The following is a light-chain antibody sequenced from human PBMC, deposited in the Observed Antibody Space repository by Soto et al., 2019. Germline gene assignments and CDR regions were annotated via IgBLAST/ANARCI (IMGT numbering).Light chain of an antibody. CDR3: QQRRNWPVT. J-gene: IGKJ5*01. CDR2: DAS. Sequence: EIVLTQSPATLSLSPGERATLSCRASQDLITYLAWYQQKPAQAPRLLIYDASNRATGIPARFSGSGSGTDFTLTISSLEPEDFAVYYCQQRRNWPVTFGQGTRLEI. CDR1: QDLITY. V-gene: IGKV3-11*01.